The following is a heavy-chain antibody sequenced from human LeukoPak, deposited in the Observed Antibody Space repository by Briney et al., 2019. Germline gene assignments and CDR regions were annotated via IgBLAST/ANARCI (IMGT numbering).Heavy chain of an antibody. V-gene: IGHV1-69*13. CDR3: ARDLDYYDIESEGY. J-gene: IGHJ4*02. Sequence: GASVKVSCKASGGTFSSYAISWVRQAPGQGLEWMGGIIPIFGTANYAQKFQGRVTITADESTSTAFMELSSLRSEDTAVYYCARDLDYYDIESEGYWGQGTLVTVSS. D-gene: IGHD3-22*01. CDR2: IIPIFGTA. CDR1: GGTFSSYA.